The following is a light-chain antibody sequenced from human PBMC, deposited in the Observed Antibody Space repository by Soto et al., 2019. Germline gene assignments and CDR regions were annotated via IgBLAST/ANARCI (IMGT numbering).Light chain of an antibody. V-gene: IGLV2-14*01. CDR2: DVS. CDR3: SSYTTSSNYV. Sequence: QSVLTQPASVSGSPGQSITISCTGTSSDIGPYKYVSWYQQRPAKAPKLMIYDVSIRPSGVSSRFSGSKSGNTASLTISGLQADDEAHYYCSSYTTSSNYVFGSGTKVTVL. CDR1: SSDIGPYKY. J-gene: IGLJ1*01.